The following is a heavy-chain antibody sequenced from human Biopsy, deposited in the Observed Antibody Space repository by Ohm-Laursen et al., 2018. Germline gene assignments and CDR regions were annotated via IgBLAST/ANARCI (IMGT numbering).Heavy chain of an antibody. J-gene: IGHJ2*01. D-gene: IGHD3-22*01. CDR1: GGTFTNHA. V-gene: IGHV1-69*06. Sequence: EASVKVSCKASGGTFTNHAVGWGRQAPGQGLEWVGSSIPLFNTANYADKFQGRVTLTADKSTTTAYMELGSLRSEDTAIYYCARFPLGAYDDSGSYRAVEHWYFDLWGRGTLVTVSS. CDR2: SIPLFNTA. CDR3: ARFPLGAYDDSGSYRAVEHWYFDL.